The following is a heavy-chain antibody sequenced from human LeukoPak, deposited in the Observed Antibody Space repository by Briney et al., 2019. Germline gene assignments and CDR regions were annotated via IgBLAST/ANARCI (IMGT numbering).Heavy chain of an antibody. CDR2: IQYDGSNK. CDR3: AKTIFGVYFDY. V-gene: IGHV3-30*02. D-gene: IGHD3-3*01. J-gene: IGHJ4*02. CDR1: GFTFSSYG. Sequence: GSLRLSCAASGFTFSSYGMHWVRQAPGKGLEWVAFIQYDGSNKYYADSVKGRFTISRDNSKNTLYLQMNSLRAEDTAVYYCAKTIFGVYFDYWGQGTLVTVSS.